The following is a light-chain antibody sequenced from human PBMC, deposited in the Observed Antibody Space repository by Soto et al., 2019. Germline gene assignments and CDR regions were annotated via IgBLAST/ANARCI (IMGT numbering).Light chain of an antibody. CDR2: GAS. CDR1: QSVRRY. V-gene: IGKV3-20*01. Sequence: ETVMPQYTATLSVSPGERATLSCRASQSVRRYLAWYQHKPGQAPRLLIYGASNRATGIPDRFSGSGSGTDFTLTISRLEPEDFAVYYCQQYGSSGTFGQGTKVDIK. J-gene: IGKJ1*01. CDR3: QQYGSSGT.